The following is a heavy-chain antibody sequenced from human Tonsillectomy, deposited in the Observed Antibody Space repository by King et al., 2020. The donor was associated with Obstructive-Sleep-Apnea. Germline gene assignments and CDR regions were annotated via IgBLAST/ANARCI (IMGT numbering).Heavy chain of an antibody. CDR2: ISSSSSFT. V-gene: IGHV3-11*06. CDR3: ARYCTGGSCSYSYLGLDV. CDR1: GFTFGDYY. Sequence: QLVQSGGGLVKPGGSLRLSCAASGFTFGDYYMSWIRQAPGRGLEWISHISSSSSFTMYADSVKGRFTISRDSAKKSLYLQMNSLRAEDTGVYFVARYCTGGSCSYSYLGLDVWGQGNTVTVPS. J-gene: IGHJ6*02. D-gene: IGHD2-15*01.